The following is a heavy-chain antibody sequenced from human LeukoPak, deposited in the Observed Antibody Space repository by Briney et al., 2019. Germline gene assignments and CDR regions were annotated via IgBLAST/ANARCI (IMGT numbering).Heavy chain of an antibody. J-gene: IGHJ5*02. CDR1: GFTFSSYS. Sequence: GGSLRLSCAASGFTFSSYSMNWVRQAPGKELEWVSSISSSSSYIYYADSVKGRFTISRDNAKNSLYLQMNSLRAEDTAVYYCARDGMIVVDNWFDPWGQGTLVTVSS. CDR2: ISSSSSYI. D-gene: IGHD3-22*01. CDR3: ARDGMIVVDNWFDP. V-gene: IGHV3-21*01.